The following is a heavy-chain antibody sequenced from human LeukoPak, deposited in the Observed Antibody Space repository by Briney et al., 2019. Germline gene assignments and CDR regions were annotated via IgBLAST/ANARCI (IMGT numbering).Heavy chain of an antibody. CDR3: AKDYDILTGFFIASDY. Sequence: GGSLRLSCAASGFTFSSYAMSWVRQAPGKGLEWVSAISGSGGSTYYADSVKGRFTISRDNSKNTLYLQMNSLRAEDTAVYYCAKDYDILTGFFIASDYWGQGTLVTVSS. CDR1: GFTFSSYA. D-gene: IGHD3-9*01. V-gene: IGHV3-23*01. J-gene: IGHJ4*02. CDR2: ISGSGGST.